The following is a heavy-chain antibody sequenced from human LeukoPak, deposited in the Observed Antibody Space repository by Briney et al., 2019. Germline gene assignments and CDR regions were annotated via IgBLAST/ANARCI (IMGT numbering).Heavy chain of an antibody. V-gene: IGHV3-23*01. J-gene: IGHJ6*02. CDR3: AKREYDSTLAYYYYYYYGMDV. Sequence: GGSLRLSCAASGFTFSSYAMSWVRQAPGKGLEWVSAISGSGGSTYYADSVKGRFTISRDNYKNTLYLQMNSLRAEDTAVYYCAKREYDSTLAYYYYYYYGMDVWGQGTTVTVSS. CDR2: ISGSGGST. CDR1: GFTFSSYA. D-gene: IGHD3-22*01.